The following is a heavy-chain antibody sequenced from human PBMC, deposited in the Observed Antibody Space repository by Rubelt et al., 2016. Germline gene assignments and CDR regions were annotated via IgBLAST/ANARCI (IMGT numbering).Heavy chain of an antibody. Sequence: EVQLVESGGGLVQPGGSLRLSCAASGFTFSSYWMHWVRQAPGKGLVWVSRINSDGSRTSYADSVKGRFTMSRDNSKNTLYLQMSSLRAEDTAVYYCARGITMVRGVRNYYYYGMDVWGQGTTVTVSS. CDR2: INSDGSRT. V-gene: IGHV3-74*02. D-gene: IGHD3-10*01. CDR3: ARGITMVRGVRNYYYYGMDV. J-gene: IGHJ6*02. CDR1: GFTFSSYW.